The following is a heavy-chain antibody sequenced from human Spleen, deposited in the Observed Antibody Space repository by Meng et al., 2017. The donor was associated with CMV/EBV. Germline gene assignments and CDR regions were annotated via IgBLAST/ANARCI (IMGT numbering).Heavy chain of an antibody. CDR2: ISAYNGNT. CDR1: GYTLTELS. V-gene: IGHV1-18*01. CDR3: ARVGDWYQLLYHFDY. Sequence: ASVKVSCKVSGYTLTELSMHWVRQAPGKGLEWMGWISAYNGNTNYAQKRQGRVTMTTDTSTSTAYMELRSLRSDDTAVYYCARVGDWYQLLYHFDYWGQGTLVTVSS. D-gene: IGHD2-2*02. J-gene: IGHJ4*02.